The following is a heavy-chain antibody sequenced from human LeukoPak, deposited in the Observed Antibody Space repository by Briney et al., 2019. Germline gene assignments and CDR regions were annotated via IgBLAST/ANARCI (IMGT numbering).Heavy chain of an antibody. CDR1: GGSLSSYY. CDR2: IYTSGST. CDR3: ARDDHYDFWSGYDTFNWFDP. Sequence: PSETLSLTCTVSGGSLSSYYWSWIRQPAGKGLEWIGRIYTSGSTNYNPSLKSRVTMSVDTSKNQFSLKLSSVTAAATAVYYCARDDHYDFWSGYDTFNWFDPWGQGTLVTVSS. D-gene: IGHD3-3*01. J-gene: IGHJ5*02. V-gene: IGHV4-4*07.